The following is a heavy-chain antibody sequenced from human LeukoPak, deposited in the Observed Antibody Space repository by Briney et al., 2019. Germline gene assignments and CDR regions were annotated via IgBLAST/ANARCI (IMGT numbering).Heavy chain of an antibody. CDR1: GGSFSGYY. V-gene: IGHV4-34*01. D-gene: IGHD3-22*01. J-gene: IGHJ5*02. CDR2: INHSGST. CDR3: ASDGAGAGYYYDSSGYSS. Sequence: SETLSLTCAVYGGSFSGYYWSWIRQPPGKGLEWIGEINHSGSTNYNPSLKSRVTMSVATSKNQFSLKLSSVTAADTAVYYCASDGAGAGYYYDSSGYSSWGQGTLVTVSS.